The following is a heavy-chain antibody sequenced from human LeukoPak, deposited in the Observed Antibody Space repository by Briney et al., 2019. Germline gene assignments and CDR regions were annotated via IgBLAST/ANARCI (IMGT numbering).Heavy chain of an antibody. V-gene: IGHV4-61*02. CDR2: IYTSGST. CDR1: GGSISSGSYY. D-gene: IGHD3-10*01. J-gene: IGHJ4*02. CDR3: AGNYYGSGSYYSEDRY. Sequence: SETLSLTCTVSGGSISSGSYYWSWSRQPAGKGLAWIGSIYTSGSTNYNPSLKSRVTISVDTSKKQFSLKLSSVTAADTAVYYSAGNYYGSGSYYSEDRYWGQGTLVTVSS.